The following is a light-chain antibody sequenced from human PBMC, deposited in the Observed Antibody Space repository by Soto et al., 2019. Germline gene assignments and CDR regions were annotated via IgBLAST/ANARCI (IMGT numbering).Light chain of an antibody. CDR3: QQYNSWPPIT. CDR1: QSITTK. V-gene: IGKV3-15*01. CDR2: GAS. J-gene: IGKJ5*01. Sequence: EIAMTQSPATLSVPPGERATLSCRANQSITTKLAWYQQKPGQAPRLLIYGASTRATVIPARFSGSGSGTEFTLTIRSLQSEDSAIYCCQQYNSWPPITFGQGTRLEIK.